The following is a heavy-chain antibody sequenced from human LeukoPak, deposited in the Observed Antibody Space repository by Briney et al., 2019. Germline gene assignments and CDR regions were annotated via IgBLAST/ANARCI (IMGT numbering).Heavy chain of an antibody. Sequence: GGSLRLSCAASGFTFDDYGMSWVRQAPGKGLEWVSGINWNGGSTGYADSVKGRFTISRDNAKNSLYLQMNSLRAEDTALYHCGRGVINYYYYYMDVWGKGTTVTISS. V-gene: IGHV3-20*01. CDR1: GFTFDDYG. CDR3: GRGVINYYYYYMDV. D-gene: IGHD2/OR15-2a*01. CDR2: INWNGGST. J-gene: IGHJ6*03.